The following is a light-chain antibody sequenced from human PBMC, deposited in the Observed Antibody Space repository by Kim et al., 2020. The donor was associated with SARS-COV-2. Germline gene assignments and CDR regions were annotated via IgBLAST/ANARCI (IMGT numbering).Light chain of an antibody. CDR1: QSLVSSDGNTY. V-gene: IGKV2-30*01. J-gene: IGKJ2*03. CDR3: MQAIYWPYS. Sequence: QPASISCRSSQSLVSSDGNTYLNWFQQRPGQSPSGIISRVSKRDSGVPDRFNGSGSGTDFTLKISRVEAEDVGVYYCMQAIYWPYSFGQGTKLEI. CDR2: RVS.